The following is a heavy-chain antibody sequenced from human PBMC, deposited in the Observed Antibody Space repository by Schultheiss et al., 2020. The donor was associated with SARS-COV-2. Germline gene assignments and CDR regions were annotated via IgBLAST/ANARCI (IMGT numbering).Heavy chain of an antibody. D-gene: IGHD6-13*01. CDR2: IYHSGST. Sequence: SETLSLTCAVSGYSISSGYYWGWIRQPPGKGLEWIGSIYHSGSTNYNPSLKSRVTILVDTSKNQFSLKLSSVTAADTAVYYCAKGDTLAAAGTLTYYYGMDVWGQGTTVTVSS. J-gene: IGHJ6*02. CDR1: GYSISSGYY. V-gene: IGHV4-38-2*01. CDR3: AKGDTLAAAGTLTYYYGMDV.